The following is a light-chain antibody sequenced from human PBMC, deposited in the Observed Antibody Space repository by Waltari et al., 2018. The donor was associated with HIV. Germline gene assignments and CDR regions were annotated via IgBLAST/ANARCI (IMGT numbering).Light chain of an antibody. Sequence: QSVLTQPPSASGTPGQRVTISCSGNNSNIGTNTVNWYHQLPGTAPKLLIFSNNQRPSGVPGRFSGSKSGTSASLAISGLQSEDEAVYYCAAWDDSLNGLLFGGGTKLTVL. CDR1: NSNIGTNT. CDR2: SNN. CDR3: AAWDDSLNGLL. J-gene: IGLJ2*01. V-gene: IGLV1-44*01.